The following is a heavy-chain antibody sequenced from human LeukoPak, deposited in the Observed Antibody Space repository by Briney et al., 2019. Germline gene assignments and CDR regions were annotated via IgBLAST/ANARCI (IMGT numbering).Heavy chain of an antibody. J-gene: IGHJ4*02. D-gene: IGHD3-22*01. CDR1: GFTFNNYA. Sequence: PGGSLRLSCAASGFTFNNYAMSWVRQAPGKGLEWVSTISGSGGTTYYADSVKGRFTISRDNSKNTLYLQMNTLRAEDTAVYYCAKGGSSGYYNHLDYWGQGTLVTVSS. CDR2: ISGSGGTT. V-gene: IGHV3-23*01. CDR3: AKGGSSGYYNHLDY.